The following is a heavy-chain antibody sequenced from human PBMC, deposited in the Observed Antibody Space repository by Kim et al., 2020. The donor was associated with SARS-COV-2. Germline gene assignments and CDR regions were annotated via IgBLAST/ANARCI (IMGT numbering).Heavy chain of an antibody. Sequence: GGSLRLSCAASGFTFSSYGMHWVRQAPGKGLEWVAVIWYDGSNKYYADSVKGRFTISRDNSKNTLYLQMNSLRAEDTAVYYCARETIAVAGTGWFDPWGQGTLVTVSS. CDR2: IWYDGSNK. V-gene: IGHV3-33*01. CDR3: ARETIAVAGTGWFDP. J-gene: IGHJ5*02. D-gene: IGHD6-19*01. CDR1: GFTFSSYG.